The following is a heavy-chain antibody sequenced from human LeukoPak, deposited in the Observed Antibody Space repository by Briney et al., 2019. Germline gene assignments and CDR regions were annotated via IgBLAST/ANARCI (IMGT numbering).Heavy chain of an antibody. V-gene: IGHV1-2*02. CDR1: GYSFTGYS. Sequence: GASVKVSCKASGYSFTGYSMQWVRQASGQGLEWMGWINPNSGDTNYAQKFQGRVTMTRDTSISTAYMELSRLRSDDAAVYYCARRFYYAMDVWGQGTTVTVSS. D-gene: IGHD3-16*01. CDR3: ARRFYYAMDV. CDR2: INPNSGDT. J-gene: IGHJ6*02.